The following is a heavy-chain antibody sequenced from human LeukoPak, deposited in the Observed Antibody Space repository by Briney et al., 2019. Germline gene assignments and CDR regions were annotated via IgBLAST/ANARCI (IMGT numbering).Heavy chain of an antibody. CDR1: GFTFSSYW. CDR3: AKDMGYCGSATCYGLDY. CDR2: VSGGGGTT. Sequence: GGSLRLSCAASGFTFSSYWMSWVRQAPGKGLEWVSTVSGGGGTTYYADSVKGRFTISRDNSKNTLFLQMNSLRAEDTAIYYCAKDMGYCGSATCYGLDYWGQGTLVTVSS. D-gene: IGHD2-2*01. J-gene: IGHJ4*02. V-gene: IGHV3-23*01.